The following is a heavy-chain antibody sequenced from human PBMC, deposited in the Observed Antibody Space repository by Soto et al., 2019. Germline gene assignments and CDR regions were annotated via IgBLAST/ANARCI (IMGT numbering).Heavy chain of an antibody. CDR1: GGSISSYY. D-gene: IGHD5-18*01. CDR2: IYYSGST. Sequence: QVQLQESGPGLVKPSETLSLTCTVSGGSISSYYWCWIRQPPGKGLEWIGYIYYSGSTNYNPSLKSRVTISVDTSKNQFSLKLSSVTAADTAVYYCARHYGYGYARDWGQGTLVTVSS. J-gene: IGHJ4*02. CDR3: ARHYGYGYARD. V-gene: IGHV4-59*08.